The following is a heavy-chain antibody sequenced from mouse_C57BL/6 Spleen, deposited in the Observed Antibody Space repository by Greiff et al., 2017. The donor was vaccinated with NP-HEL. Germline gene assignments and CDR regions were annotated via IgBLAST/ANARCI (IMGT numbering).Heavy chain of an antibody. V-gene: IGHV1-82*01. CDR2: IYPGDGDT. D-gene: IGHD1-1*01. Sequence: VQLQQSGPELVKPGASVKISCKASGYAFSSSWMNWVKQRPGKGLEWIGRIYPGDGDTNYNGKFKGKATLTADKSSSTAYMQLSSLTSEDSAVYFCARHYYGNLDYWGQGTTLTVSS. CDR1: GYAFSSSW. J-gene: IGHJ2*01. CDR3: ARHYYGNLDY.